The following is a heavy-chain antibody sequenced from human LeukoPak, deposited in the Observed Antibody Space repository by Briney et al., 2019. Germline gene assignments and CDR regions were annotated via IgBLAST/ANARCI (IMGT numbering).Heavy chain of an antibody. J-gene: IGHJ4*02. CDR2: ISSISTYI. CDR1: GFTFTLYS. D-gene: IGHD2/OR15-2a*01. CDR3: ARGTTDKPDY. V-gene: IGHV3-21*01. Sequence: PGGSLRLSFAASGFTFTLYSMNWVRQAPGKGLEWVSSISSISTYIYYADSMKGRFTISRDNAKNSLYLQMNSLRAEDTAVYYCARGTTDKPDYWGQGTLVTVSS.